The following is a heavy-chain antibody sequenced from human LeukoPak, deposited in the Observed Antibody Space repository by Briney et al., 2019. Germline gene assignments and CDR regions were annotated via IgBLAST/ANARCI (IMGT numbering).Heavy chain of an antibody. CDR1: GFTFSNYG. CDR3: AKEDYGDYELFDY. V-gene: IGHV3-30*18. J-gene: IGHJ4*02. CDR2: ISHDVSEK. D-gene: IGHD4-17*01. Sequence: PGGSLRLSCAASGFTFSNYGMHWVRQAPGKGLEWAAVISHDVSEKFYANPVKGRFTISRDNSKNTVYLQMNSLRAEDTAVYYCAKEDYGDYELFDYWGQGTLVTVSS.